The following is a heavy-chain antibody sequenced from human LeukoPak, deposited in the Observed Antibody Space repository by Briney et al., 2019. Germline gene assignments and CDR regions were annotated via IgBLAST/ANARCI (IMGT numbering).Heavy chain of an antibody. CDR2: ISAYNGNT. CDR3: ARLLGNYWSSFDY. CDR1: GYTFTSYG. V-gene: IGHV1-18*01. Sequence: ASVKVSCKASGYTFTSYGISWVRQAPGQGLEWMGWISAYNGNTNYAQKFQGRVTMTRDTSTSTVYMELSSLRSEDTAVYYCARLLGNYWSSFDYWGQGTLVTVSS. J-gene: IGHJ4*02. D-gene: IGHD1-7*01.